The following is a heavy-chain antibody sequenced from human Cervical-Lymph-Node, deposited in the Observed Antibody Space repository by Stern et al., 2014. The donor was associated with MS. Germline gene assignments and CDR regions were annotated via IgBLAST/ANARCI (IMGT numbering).Heavy chain of an antibody. D-gene: IGHD5-18*01. CDR1: GFSLSTCGVG. J-gene: IGHJ4*02. V-gene: IGHV2-5*02. CDR3: AHGLEIRLWAAY. CDR2: IYWDDDK. Sequence: QITLKESGPTLVKPTQTLTLTCTFSGFSLSTCGVGVGWIRQPPGQALDWLALIYWDDDKRYSPSLKSRLTITKDTSKNQVVLTMTNMDPVDTATYYCAHGLEIRLWAAYWGQGTLVPVSS.